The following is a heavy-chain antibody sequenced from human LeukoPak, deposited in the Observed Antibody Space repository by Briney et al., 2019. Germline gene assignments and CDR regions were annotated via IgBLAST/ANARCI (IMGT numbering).Heavy chain of an antibody. CDR2: INHSGST. CDR3: ATSRTANFDY. J-gene: IGHJ4*02. V-gene: IGHV4-34*08. D-gene: IGHD2-21*02. CDR1: GFTFSTYA. Sequence: GSLRLSCAASGFTFSTYAMSWVRQAPGKGLEWIGEINHSGSTNYNPSLKSRVTISVDTSKNQFSLKLSSVTAADTAVYYCATSRTANFDYWGQGTLVTVSS.